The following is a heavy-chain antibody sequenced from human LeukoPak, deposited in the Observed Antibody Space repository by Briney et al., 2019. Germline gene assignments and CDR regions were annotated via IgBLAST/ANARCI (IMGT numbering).Heavy chain of an antibody. J-gene: IGHJ4*02. CDR2: ISGDGGTT. V-gene: IGHV3-43*02. CDR3: ANEVRPNDY. D-gene: IGHD4/OR15-4a*01. CDR1: GFNFDEYA. Sequence: PGGSLRLSCAASGFNFDEYAMYWVRQAPGKGLEWVSLISGDGGTTSYADSVKGRFTISRDNSKNTLYLQMNSLRAEDTALYFCANEVRPNDYWGRGTLVTVSS.